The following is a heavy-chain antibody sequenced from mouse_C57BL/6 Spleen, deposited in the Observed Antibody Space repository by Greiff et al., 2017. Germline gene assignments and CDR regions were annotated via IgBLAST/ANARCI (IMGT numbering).Heavy chain of an antibody. J-gene: IGHJ4*01. D-gene: IGHD2-3*01. V-gene: IGHV2-2*01. CDR3: ARNGGYYVNYYAMDY. CDR2: IWSGGST. Sequence: QVQLKESGPGLVQPSQSLSITCTVSGFSLTSYGVHWVRQSPGKGLEWLGVIWSGGSTDYNAAFISRLSISKDNSKSQVFFKMNSLQADDTAIYYCARNGGYYVNYYAMDYWGQGTSVTVSS. CDR1: GFSLTSYG.